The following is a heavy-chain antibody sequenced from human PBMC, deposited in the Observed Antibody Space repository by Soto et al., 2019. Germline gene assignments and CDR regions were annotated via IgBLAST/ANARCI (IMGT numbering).Heavy chain of an antibody. CDR1: GFTFSSYG. Sequence: PGGSLRLSCAASGFTFSSYGMHWVRQAPGKGLEWVAVIWYDGSNKYYADSVKGRFTISRDNSKNTLYLQMNSLRAEDTAVYYCARAANGRYCSGGSCYSYGMDVWGQGTTVTVSS. CDR3: ARAANGRYCSGGSCYSYGMDV. J-gene: IGHJ6*02. D-gene: IGHD2-15*01. V-gene: IGHV3-33*01. CDR2: IWYDGSNK.